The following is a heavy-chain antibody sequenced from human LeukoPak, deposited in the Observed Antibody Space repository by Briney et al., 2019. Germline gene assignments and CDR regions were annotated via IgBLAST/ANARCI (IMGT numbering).Heavy chain of an antibody. CDR1: AYSISSGYY. V-gene: IGHV4-38-2*02. CDR3: AREKSIAAPFDY. Sequence: SETLSLTCTVSAYSISSGYYWGWIRQPPGKGLEWIGSIYHSGSTYYNPSLKSRVTISVDTSKNQFSLNLSSVTAADTAVYYCAREKSIAAPFDYRGQGTLVTVSS. D-gene: IGHD6-6*01. J-gene: IGHJ4*02. CDR2: IYHSGST.